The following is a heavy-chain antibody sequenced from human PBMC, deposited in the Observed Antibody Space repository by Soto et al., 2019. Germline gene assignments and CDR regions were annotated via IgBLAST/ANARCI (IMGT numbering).Heavy chain of an antibody. CDR1: GYTFTSYD. V-gene: IGHV1-8*01. J-gene: IGHJ3*02. Sequence: ASVKVSCKASGYTFTSYDINWVRQATGQGLEWMGWMNPNSGNTGYAQKFQGRVTMTRNTSISTAYMELSSLRSEDTAVYYCARGGAAAAGTGYAFDIWGQGTMVTVSS. CDR2: MNPNSGNT. D-gene: IGHD6-13*01. CDR3: ARGGAAAAGTGYAFDI.